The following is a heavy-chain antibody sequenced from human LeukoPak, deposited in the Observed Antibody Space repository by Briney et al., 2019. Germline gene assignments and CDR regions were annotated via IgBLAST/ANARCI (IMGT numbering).Heavy chain of an antibody. CDR1: GGSISSSSYY. Sequence: SETLSLTCTVSGGSISSSSYYWGWIRQPPGKGLEWIGSIYYSGSTYYNPSLKSRVTISVDTSKNQFSLKLSSVTAADTAVYYCAREGPPVVTLCNWFDPWGQGTLVTVSS. D-gene: IGHD4-23*01. J-gene: IGHJ5*02. CDR2: IYYSGST. CDR3: AREGPPVVTLCNWFDP. V-gene: IGHV4-39*07.